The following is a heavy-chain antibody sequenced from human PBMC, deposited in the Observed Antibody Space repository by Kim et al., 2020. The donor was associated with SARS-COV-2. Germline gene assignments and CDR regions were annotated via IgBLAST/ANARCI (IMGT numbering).Heavy chain of an antibody. CDR1: GFTFSSYA. D-gene: IGHD5-18*01. Sequence: GGSLRLSCAASGFTFSSYAMHWVRQAPGKGLEWVAVISYDGSNKYYADSVKGRFTISRDNSNNTLYLQMNSLRAEDTAVYYCARGIPYFDYWGQGTLVT. CDR2: ISYDGSNK. CDR3: ARGIPYFDY. V-gene: IGHV3-30-3*01. J-gene: IGHJ4*02.